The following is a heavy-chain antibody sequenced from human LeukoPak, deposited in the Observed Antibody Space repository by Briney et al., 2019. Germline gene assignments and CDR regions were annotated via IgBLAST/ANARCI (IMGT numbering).Heavy chain of an antibody. J-gene: IGHJ6*03. CDR1: GGTFSSYA. V-gene: IGHV1-69*05. Sequence: ASVKVSCKASGGTFSSYAISWVRQAPGQGLEWMGGIIPIFGTANYAQKFQGRVTITTDESTSTAYMELSSLRSEDTAGYYCARGGRLPGAAYSYMDVWGKGTPVTVSS. CDR3: ARGGRLPGAAYSYMDV. CDR2: IIPIFGTA. D-gene: IGHD3-10*01.